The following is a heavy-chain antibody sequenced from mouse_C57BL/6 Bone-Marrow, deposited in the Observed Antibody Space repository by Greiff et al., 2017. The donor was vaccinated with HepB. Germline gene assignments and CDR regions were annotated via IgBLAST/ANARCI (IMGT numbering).Heavy chain of an antibody. J-gene: IGHJ2*01. CDR2: INPNNGGT. CDR1: GYTFTDYY. V-gene: IGHV1-26*01. D-gene: IGHD1-1*01. CDR3: ARRVLLRFSY. Sequence: EVQLQQSGPELVKPGASVKISCKASGYTFTDYYMNWVKQSHGKSLEWIGDINPNNGGTSYNQKFKGKATLTVDKSSSTAYMELRSLTSEDSAVYYCARRVLLRFSYWGQGTTLTVSS.